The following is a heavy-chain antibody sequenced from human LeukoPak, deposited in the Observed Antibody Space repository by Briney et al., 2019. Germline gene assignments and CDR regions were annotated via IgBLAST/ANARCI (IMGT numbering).Heavy chain of an antibody. CDR3: ARDGYSGYPFDY. CDR1: GFTFSSYS. CDR2: ISSSSSYI. D-gene: IGHD5-12*01. J-gene: IGHJ4*02. V-gene: IGHV3-21*01. Sequence: PGGSLRLSCAASGFTFSSYSMSWVRQAPGKGLEWVSSISSSSSYIYYADSVKGRFTISRDNAKNSLYLQMNSLRAEDTAVYYCARDGYSGYPFDYWGQGTLVTVSS.